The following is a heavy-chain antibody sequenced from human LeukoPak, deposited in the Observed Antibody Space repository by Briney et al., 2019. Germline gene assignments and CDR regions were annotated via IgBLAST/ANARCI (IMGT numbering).Heavy chain of an antibody. CDR1: GGSISSGDYY. Sequence: SETLSLTCTVSGGSISSGDYYWSWIRQPPGKGLEWIGYIYYSGSTYYNPSLKSRVTISVDTSKNQFSLKLSSVTAADTAVYYCARGRDSDTAMDNWGQGTLVTVSS. D-gene: IGHD5-18*01. J-gene: IGHJ4*02. CDR2: IYYSGST. V-gene: IGHV4-30-4*01. CDR3: ARGRDSDTAMDN.